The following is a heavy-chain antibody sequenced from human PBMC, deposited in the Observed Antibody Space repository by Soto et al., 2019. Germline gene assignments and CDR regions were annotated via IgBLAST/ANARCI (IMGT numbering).Heavy chain of an antibody. Sequence: ASVKVSCKASGYTFISYGISWVLRAPGEGLEWMGWISVYNGNTNYAQKFQGRVTMTTDTSTSTAYMELRSLRSDDTAVYYCVRGDYNWNHPLDVWGQGTTVTVSS. CDR2: ISVYNGNT. V-gene: IGHV1-18*01. D-gene: IGHD1-20*01. J-gene: IGHJ6*02. CDR1: GYTFISYG. CDR3: VRGDYNWNHPLDV.